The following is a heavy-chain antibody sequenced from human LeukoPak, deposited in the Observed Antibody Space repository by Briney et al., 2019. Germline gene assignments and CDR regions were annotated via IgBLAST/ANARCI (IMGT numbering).Heavy chain of an antibody. Sequence: GGSLRLSCAASGFTFSSYEMIWVRQAPGKGLEWVSYINSSGSTKYYADSVKGRFTISRDNAKNSLYLQMNSLRAEDAAVYYCARDNYDSSTPYYFDYWGQGTLVTVSS. CDR2: INSSGSTK. J-gene: IGHJ4*02. D-gene: IGHD3-22*01. V-gene: IGHV3-48*03. CDR1: GFTFSSYE. CDR3: ARDNYDSSTPYYFDY.